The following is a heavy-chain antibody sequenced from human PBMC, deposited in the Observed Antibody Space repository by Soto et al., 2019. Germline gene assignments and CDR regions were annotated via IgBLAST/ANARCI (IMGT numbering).Heavy chain of an antibody. CDR3: AKVSAQLVHYFYFHYMDV. Sequence: QLQLVESGGGVVQPGRSLRLSYAASGFTFSTYGMHWVRQAPGKGLEWVAVISYDGNNKYYADSVKGRFTISRDNSKNTLYLQMNSLRPEDTAVYYCAKVSAQLVHYFYFHYMDVWGKGTTVTVSS. V-gene: IGHV3-30*18. J-gene: IGHJ6*03. D-gene: IGHD6-6*01. CDR1: GFTFSTYG. CDR2: ISYDGNNK.